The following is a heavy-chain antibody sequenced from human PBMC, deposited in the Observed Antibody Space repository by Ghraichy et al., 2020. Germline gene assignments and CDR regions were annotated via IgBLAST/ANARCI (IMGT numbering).Heavy chain of an antibody. V-gene: IGHV4-59*01. Sequence: SETLSLTCTVSGGSISSYYWSWIRQPPGKALEWIGYIYYSGRTTYNPSLKSRVTISVDTSKNQFSLKLSSVTAADTAVYYCARQGDNWNGPFDYWGQGTLVTVSS. CDR2: IYYSGRT. CDR3: ARQGDNWNGPFDY. CDR1: GGSISSYY. J-gene: IGHJ4*02. D-gene: IGHD1-1*01.